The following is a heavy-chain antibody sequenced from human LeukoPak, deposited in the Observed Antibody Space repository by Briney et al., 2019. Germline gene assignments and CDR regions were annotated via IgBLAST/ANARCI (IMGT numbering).Heavy chain of an antibody. Sequence: GESLKISCKGSGYSFTSYWIGWVRQMPGKGLEWRGIIYPGDSDTRYSPSFQGQVTISADKSISTAYLQWSSLKASDTAMYYCARQRSGSYRGPGYFDYWGQGTLVTVSS. V-gene: IGHV5-51*01. CDR3: ARQRSGSYRGPGYFDY. CDR1: GYSFTSYW. D-gene: IGHD1-26*01. J-gene: IGHJ4*02. CDR2: IYPGDSDT.